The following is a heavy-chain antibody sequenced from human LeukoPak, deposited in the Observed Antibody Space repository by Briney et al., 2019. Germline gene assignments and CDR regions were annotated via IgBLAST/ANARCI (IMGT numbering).Heavy chain of an antibody. J-gene: IGHJ5*02. CDR2: ISSTSSYI. CDR3: ARDRKTGTLNWFDP. Sequence: GGSPRLSCAASGFTFSSYSMNWVRQAPGKGLEWVSSISSTSSYIYYADSVKGRFTISRDNAKNSLYLQMNSLRAEDTAVYYCARDRKTGTLNWFDPWGQGTLVTVSS. V-gene: IGHV3-21*01. CDR1: GFTFSSYS. D-gene: IGHD1-1*01.